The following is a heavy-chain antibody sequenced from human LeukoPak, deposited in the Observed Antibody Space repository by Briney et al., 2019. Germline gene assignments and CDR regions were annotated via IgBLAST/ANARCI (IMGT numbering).Heavy chain of an antibody. J-gene: IGHJ4*02. CDR3: ARVAVPGLHYYFDY. Sequence: PSETLSLTCAVYGGSFSGYYWSWIRQPPGKGLEWIGEINHSGGTNYNPSLKSRVTISVDTSKNQFSLKLSSVTAADTAVYYCARVAVPGLHYYFDYWGQGTLVTVSS. CDR1: GGSFSGYY. D-gene: IGHD6-19*01. V-gene: IGHV4-34*01. CDR2: INHSGGT.